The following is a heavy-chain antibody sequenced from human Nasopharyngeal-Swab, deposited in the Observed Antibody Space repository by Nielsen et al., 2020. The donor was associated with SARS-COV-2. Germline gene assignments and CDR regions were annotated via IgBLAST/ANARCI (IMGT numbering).Heavy chain of an antibody. CDR2: IYYSGST. V-gene: IGHV4-31*03. Sequence: SETLSLTCTVSGGSISSGGYYWSWIRQHPGKGLEWIGYIYYSGSTYYNPSLKSRVTISVDTSKNQFSLKLSSVTAADTAVYYCARQTNHYGLYYFDYWGQGTLVTVSS. J-gene: IGHJ4*02. CDR3: ARQTNHYGLYYFDY. CDR1: GGSISSGGYY. D-gene: IGHD3-10*01.